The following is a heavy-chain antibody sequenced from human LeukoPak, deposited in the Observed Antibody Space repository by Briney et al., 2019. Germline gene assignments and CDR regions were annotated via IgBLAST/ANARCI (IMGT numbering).Heavy chain of an antibody. CDR3: ARIIVGASFDY. CDR1: GGSVNNGPYY. CDR2: ISYTGGT. D-gene: IGHD1-26*01. Sequence: SETLSLTCTVSGGSVNNGPYYWSWIRQHPGKGLEWIGYISYTGGTYYNPSLESRVSMSVDTSKNQFSLKLSSVTAADTAMYYCARIIVGASFDYWGQGTLVTVST. J-gene: IGHJ4*02. V-gene: IGHV4-31*03.